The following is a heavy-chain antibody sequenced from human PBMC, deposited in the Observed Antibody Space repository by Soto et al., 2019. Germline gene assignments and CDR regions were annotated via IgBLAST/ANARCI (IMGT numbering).Heavy chain of an antibody. CDR1: GGSFSGYY. D-gene: IGHD2-8*02. J-gene: IGHJ4*02. Sequence: SETLSLTCAVYGGSFSGYYWSWIRQPPGKGLEWIGEINHSGSTNYNPSLKSRVTISVDTSKNQFSLKLSSVTAADTAVYYCARGYWYFDYWGQGTLVTVS. CDR3: ARGYWYFDY. CDR2: INHSGST. V-gene: IGHV4-34*01.